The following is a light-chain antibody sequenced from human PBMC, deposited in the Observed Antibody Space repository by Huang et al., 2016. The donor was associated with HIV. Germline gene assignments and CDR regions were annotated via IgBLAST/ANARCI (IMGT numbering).Light chain of an antibody. CDR2: DAS. CDR1: QSVSSF. CDR3: QQRNNWIT. V-gene: IGKV3-11*01. J-gene: IGKJ5*01. Sequence: EIVLTQSPATLSLSPGERATLSCRASQSVSSFLAWYQQKPGQAPRLLIHDASNRATGIPARFSGSGSGTGFTLTISSLEPEDFAIYYCQQRNNWITFGQGTRLEMK.